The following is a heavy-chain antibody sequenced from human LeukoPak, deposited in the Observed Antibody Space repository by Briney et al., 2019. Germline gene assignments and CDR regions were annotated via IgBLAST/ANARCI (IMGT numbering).Heavy chain of an antibody. V-gene: IGHV1-18*01. J-gene: IGHJ4*02. CDR1: GYSFTSYG. Sequence: SVKVSCKASGYSFTSYGISWVREAPGRGLEWVGYISAYDGETRYAQKFQGRVTLTTDTSTGTVYMEMRRLRSDDTAVYYCARGGKNYFHFWGQGTLVTVSS. CDR2: ISAYDGET. CDR3: ARGGKNYFHF. D-gene: IGHD1-26*01.